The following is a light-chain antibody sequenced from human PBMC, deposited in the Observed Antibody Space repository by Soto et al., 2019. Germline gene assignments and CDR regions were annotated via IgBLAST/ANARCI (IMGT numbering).Light chain of an antibody. CDR2: DVS. CDR3: GSYTTSANYV. Sequence: QSALTQPASVSGSPGQSITISCTGTSSDVGAYNYVSWYQQHPGKAPKLMIYDVSHRPSGVSHRFSGSKAGNTASLTISGLLAEDEADYYCGSYTTSANYVFGTGTKLTVL. J-gene: IGLJ1*01. CDR1: SSDVGAYNY. V-gene: IGLV2-14*01.